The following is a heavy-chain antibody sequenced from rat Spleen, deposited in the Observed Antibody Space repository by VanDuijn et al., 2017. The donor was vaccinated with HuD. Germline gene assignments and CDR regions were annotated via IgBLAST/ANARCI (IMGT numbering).Heavy chain of an antibody. J-gene: IGHJ4*01. Sequence: EVQLVESDGGLVHPGRSLKLSCAASGFAFSDHYVAWVRQGPTKGLEWVATINYDGRSTFYRDSVRDRFTISRDNAKNTLYLQMDSLKSEDTATYYCARHDNSGPGDVMDAWGQGTSVTVSS. V-gene: IGHV5-29*01. D-gene: IGHD4-3*01. CDR2: INYDGRST. CDR1: GFAFSDHY. CDR3: ARHDNSGPGDVMDA.